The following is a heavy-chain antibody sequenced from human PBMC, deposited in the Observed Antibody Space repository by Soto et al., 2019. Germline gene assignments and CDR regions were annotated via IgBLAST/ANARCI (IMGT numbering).Heavy chain of an antibody. CDR3: AGGLPVGATGAY. CDR1: GFIFTSYA. D-gene: IGHD2-15*01. CDR2: ISGSGGKT. Sequence: EVQLLESGGGVIQPGGSLRLSCEASGFIFTSYALSWVRQAPGRGLEWVSAISGSGGKTYYADAVKGRFIISRDNSKNTLYLQLNSLRAEDTAVYYCAGGLPVGATGAYWSQGALVTVSS. V-gene: IGHV3-23*01. J-gene: IGHJ4*02.